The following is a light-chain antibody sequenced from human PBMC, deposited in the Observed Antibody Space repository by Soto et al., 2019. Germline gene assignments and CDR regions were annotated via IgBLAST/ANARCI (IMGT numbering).Light chain of an antibody. V-gene: IGKV1-5*03. CDR1: QSNRSW. CDR2: KAS. Sequence: DIQMTQSPSTLPASVGDRVTITCRASQSNRSWLAWYQQKPGKAPKLLVYKASSLESGVPSRFSGSGSGTEFTLTISSLQPDDFATYYCQQYNSYPYTFGQGTKLEIK. CDR3: QQYNSYPYT. J-gene: IGKJ2*01.